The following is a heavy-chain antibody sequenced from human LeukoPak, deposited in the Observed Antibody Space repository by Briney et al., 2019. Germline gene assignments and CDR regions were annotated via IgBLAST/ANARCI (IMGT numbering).Heavy chain of an antibody. CDR3: AKAGCSSTSCYFDY. J-gene: IGHJ4*02. D-gene: IGHD2-2*01. CDR1: GFTFDDYA. V-gene: IGHV3-9*01. CDR2: ISWNSGSI. Sequence: PGGSLRLSCAASGFTFDDYAMPWVRQAPGKGLEWVSGISWNSGSIGYADSVKGRFTISRDNAKNSLYLQMNSLRAEDTALYYCAKAGCSSTSCYFDYWGQGTLVTVSS.